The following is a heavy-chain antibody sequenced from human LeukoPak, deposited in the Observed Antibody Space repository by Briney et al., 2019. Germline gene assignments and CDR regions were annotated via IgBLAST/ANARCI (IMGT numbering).Heavy chain of an antibody. J-gene: IGHJ6*03. Sequence: GESLKISCKGSGYSFTSYWIGWVRQMPGKGLEWMGIIYSGDSDTRYSPSFQGQVTISADKSISTAYLQWSSLKASDTAMYYCARAQGPYYYYMDVWGKGTTVTVSS. CDR3: ARAQGPYYYYMDV. CDR1: GYSFTSYW. CDR2: IYSGDSDT. V-gene: IGHV5-51*01.